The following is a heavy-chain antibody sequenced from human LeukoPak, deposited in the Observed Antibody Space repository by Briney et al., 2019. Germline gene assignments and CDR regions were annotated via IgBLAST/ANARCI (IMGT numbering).Heavy chain of an antibody. J-gene: IGHJ3*02. CDR3: ARGGWKYYYDSSDGGAFDI. V-gene: IGHV5-51*01. Sequence: GGSLKISCKGSGYSFTSYWIGWVRQMPGKGLEWMGIIYPGEYDTRYSPSFQGQVTISADKSISTDYLQWSSLKASDTAMYYCARGGWKYYYDSSDGGAFDIWGQGTMVTVSS. CDR1: GYSFTSYW. CDR2: IYPGEYDT. D-gene: IGHD3-22*01.